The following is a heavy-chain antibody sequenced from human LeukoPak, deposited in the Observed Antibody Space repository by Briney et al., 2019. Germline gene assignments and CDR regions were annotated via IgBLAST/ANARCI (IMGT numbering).Heavy chain of an antibody. J-gene: IGHJ4*02. Sequence: ASVKVSCKASGYTFTSYDINWVRQATGQGLEWMGWMNPNSGNTGYAQKFQGRVTITRNTSISTAYMELSSLRSEDTAVYYCASGSGYCSGGSCYSGAGWGQGTLVTVSS. V-gene: IGHV1-8*03. CDR2: MNPNSGNT. D-gene: IGHD2-15*01. CDR3: ASGSGYCSGGSCYSGAG. CDR1: GYTFTSYD.